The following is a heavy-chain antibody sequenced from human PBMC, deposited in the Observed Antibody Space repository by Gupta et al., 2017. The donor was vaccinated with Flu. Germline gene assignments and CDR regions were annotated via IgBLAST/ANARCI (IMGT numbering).Heavy chain of an antibody. J-gene: IGHJ4*02. D-gene: IGHD1-1*01. CDR1: GFTFSSYS. V-gene: IGHV3-21*01. CDR2: ISSSSSYI. CDR3: ARAHSGIRWKFDY. Sequence: EVQLVESGGGLVKPGGSLRLSCAASGFTFSSYSMNWVRQAPGKGLEWVSSISSSSSYIYYADSVKGRFTISRDNAKNSLYLQMNSLRAEDTAVYYCARAHSGIRWKFDYWGQGTLVTVSS.